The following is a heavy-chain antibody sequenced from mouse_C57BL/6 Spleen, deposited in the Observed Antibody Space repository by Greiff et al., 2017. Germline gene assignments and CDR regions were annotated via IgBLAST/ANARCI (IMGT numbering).Heavy chain of an antibody. Sequence: VQLQQPGTELVKPGASVKLSCKASGYTFTSYWMHWVKQRPGQGLEWIGNINPSDGGTNYNEKFKSKATLTVDKSSSTAYMQLSSLTSEDSAVYDCARYPPHDSNYVGFAYWGQGTLVTVSA. J-gene: IGHJ3*01. CDR2: INPSDGGT. CDR1: GYTFTSYW. CDR3: ARYPPHDSNYVGFAY. V-gene: IGHV1-53*01. D-gene: IGHD2-5*01.